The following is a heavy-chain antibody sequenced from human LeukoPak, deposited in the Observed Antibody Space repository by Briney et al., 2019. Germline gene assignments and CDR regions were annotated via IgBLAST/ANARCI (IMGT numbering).Heavy chain of an antibody. D-gene: IGHD3-10*01. CDR3: ARETRYYGSKKYYNSFDY. CDR1: GFTVSSNY. CDR2: IYSGGST. Sequence: GGSLRLSCAASGFTVSSNYMSWVRQAPGKGLEWVSVIYSGGSTYYADSVKGRFTISRDNSKNTLYLQMNSLRAEDTAVYYCARETRYYGSKKYYNSFDYWGQGTLVTVSS. J-gene: IGHJ4*02. V-gene: IGHV3-66*01.